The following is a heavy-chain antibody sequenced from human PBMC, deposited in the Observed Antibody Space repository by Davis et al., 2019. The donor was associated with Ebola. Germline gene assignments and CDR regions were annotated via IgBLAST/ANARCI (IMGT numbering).Heavy chain of an antibody. V-gene: IGHV3-21*01. Sequence: GGSLRLSCAASGFTVSSNYMSWVRQAPGKGLEWVSSISSSSSYIYYADSVKGRFTISRDNAKNSLYLQMNSLRAEDTAVYYCARTPLDYGDYVVTRFDYWGQGTLVTVSS. CDR2: ISSSSSYI. J-gene: IGHJ4*02. D-gene: IGHD4-17*01. CDR3: ARTPLDYGDYVVTRFDY. CDR1: GFTVSSNY.